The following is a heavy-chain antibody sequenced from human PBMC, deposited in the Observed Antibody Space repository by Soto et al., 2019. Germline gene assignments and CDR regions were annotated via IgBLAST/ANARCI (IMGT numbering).Heavy chain of an antibody. V-gene: IGHV4-59*01. J-gene: IGHJ3*02. Sequence: SETLSLTCTVSGGSISSYYWSWIRQPPGKGLEWIGYIYYSGSTNYNPSLKSRVTISVDTSKNQFSLKLSSVTAADTAVYYCASIVAVAGPTRAFDIWGQGTMVTVS. D-gene: IGHD6-19*01. CDR1: GGSISSYY. CDR2: IYYSGST. CDR3: ASIVAVAGPTRAFDI.